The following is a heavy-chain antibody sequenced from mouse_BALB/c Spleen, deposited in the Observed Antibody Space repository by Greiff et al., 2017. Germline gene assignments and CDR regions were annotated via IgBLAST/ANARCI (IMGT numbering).Heavy chain of an antibody. V-gene: IGHV5-6-5*01. CDR1: GFTFSSYA. J-gene: IGHJ3*01. CDR3: AQTPSFAY. CDR2: ISSGGST. Sequence: EVQGVESGGGLVKPGGSLKLSCAASGFTFSSYAMSWVRQTPEKRLEWVASISSGGSTYYPDSVKGRFTISRDNARNLLYLQMSSLRSEDTAMYYCAQTPSFAYWGQGTLVTVSA.